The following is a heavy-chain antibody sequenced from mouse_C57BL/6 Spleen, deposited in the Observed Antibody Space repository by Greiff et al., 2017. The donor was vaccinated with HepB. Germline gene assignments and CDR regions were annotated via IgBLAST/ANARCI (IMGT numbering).Heavy chain of an antibody. CDR3: ARRRYDYDGSYFDY. V-gene: IGHV2-2*01. CDR1: GFSLTSYG. Sequence: VQLQQSGPGLVQPSQRLSITCTVSGFSLTSYGVHWVRQSPGKGLEWLGVIWSGGSTDYNAAFISRLSISKDNSKSQVFFKMNSLQADDTAIYYCARRRYDYDGSYFDYWGQGTTLTVSS. D-gene: IGHD2-4*01. J-gene: IGHJ2*01. CDR2: IWSGGST.